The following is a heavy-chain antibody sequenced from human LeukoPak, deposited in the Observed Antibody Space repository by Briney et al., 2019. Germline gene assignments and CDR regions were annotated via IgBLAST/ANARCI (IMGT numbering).Heavy chain of an antibody. Sequence: GGSLRLSCAASGFTVSSNYMSWVRQAPGKGLEWVSVIYSGGSTYYADSVKGRFTISRDNSKNTLYLQMNSLRAEDTAVYYCARLDSSSWYVYRGQGTLVTVSS. D-gene: IGHD6-13*01. J-gene: IGHJ4*02. CDR3: ARLDSSSWYVY. CDR1: GFTVSSNY. CDR2: IYSGGST. V-gene: IGHV3-53*01.